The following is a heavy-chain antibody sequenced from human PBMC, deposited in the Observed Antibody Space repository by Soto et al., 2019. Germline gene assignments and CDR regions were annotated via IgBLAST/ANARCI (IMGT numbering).Heavy chain of an antibody. Sequence: ASVKVSCKVSGYTLTELSMHWVRQAPGKGLEWMGGFDPEDGETIYAQKFQGRVTMTRDTSTGTVYMELSSLRSEDTAVYYCASPAYGGNGNDAFDIWGQGTMVTVSS. J-gene: IGHJ3*02. CDR1: GYTLTELS. D-gene: IGHD4-17*01. CDR2: FDPEDGET. CDR3: ASPAYGGNGNDAFDI. V-gene: IGHV1-24*01.